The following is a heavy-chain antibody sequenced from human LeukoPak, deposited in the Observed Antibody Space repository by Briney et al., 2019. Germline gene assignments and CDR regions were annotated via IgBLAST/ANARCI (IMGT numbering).Heavy chain of an antibody. CDR2: IHPGDSDT. CDR1: GYSFTTYW. V-gene: IGHV5-51*01. D-gene: IGHD3-10*01. J-gene: IGHJ4*02. Sequence: GESLKISCKGSGYSFTTYWIGWVRQMPGKGLEWMGIIHPGDSDTRYSPSFQGQVTISADKSISTAYLQWSSLKASDTAMYYCARRAYYYGSGSYYFDYWGQGTLVTVSS. CDR3: ARRAYYYGSGSYYFDY.